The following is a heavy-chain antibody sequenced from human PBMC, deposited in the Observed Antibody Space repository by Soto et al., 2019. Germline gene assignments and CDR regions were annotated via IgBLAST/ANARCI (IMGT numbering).Heavy chain of an antibody. Sequence: PGESLKISCKGSGYSFTSYWIGWVRQMPGKGLEWMGIIYPGDSDTRYSPSFQGQVTISADKSISTAYLQWSSLKASDTAMYYCARSHIPYGSGSYPPYYYYGMDVWGQGTTVTVSS. V-gene: IGHV5-51*01. CDR1: GYSFTSYW. J-gene: IGHJ6*02. CDR3: ARSHIPYGSGSYPPYYYYGMDV. CDR2: IYPGDSDT. D-gene: IGHD3-10*01.